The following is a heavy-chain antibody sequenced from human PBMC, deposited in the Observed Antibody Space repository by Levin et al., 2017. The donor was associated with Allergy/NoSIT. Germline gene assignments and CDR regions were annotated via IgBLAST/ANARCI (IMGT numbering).Heavy chain of an antibody. CDR1: RFTFSSFP. CDR2: IDSGGGGT. Sequence: GGSLRLSCAASRFTFSSFPMNWVRQAPGKGLEWVSCIDSGGGGTYYADSVKGRFTISRDNSKNTLFLKMNGLRAEDTAVYYCAKGVGGVAGARAFDVWGQGTVVTVSS. V-gene: IGHV3-23*01. J-gene: IGHJ3*01. CDR3: AKGVGGVAGARAFDV. D-gene: IGHD3-16*01.